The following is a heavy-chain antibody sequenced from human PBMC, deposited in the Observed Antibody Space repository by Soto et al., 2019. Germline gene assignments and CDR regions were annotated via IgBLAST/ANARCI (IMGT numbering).Heavy chain of an antibody. Sequence: EVQLVESGGGLVQPGGSLRLSCADSGFTFSTYNMNWVRQAPGKGLEWVSYISSSSDTIYYADSVRGRLTISRDNAKNSLYLQMNSLRDEDTAVYYCATERAGGFDFDYWGQGTLVTVSS. CDR1: GFTFSTYN. J-gene: IGHJ4*02. CDR3: ATERAGGFDFDY. V-gene: IGHV3-48*02. CDR2: ISSSSDTI.